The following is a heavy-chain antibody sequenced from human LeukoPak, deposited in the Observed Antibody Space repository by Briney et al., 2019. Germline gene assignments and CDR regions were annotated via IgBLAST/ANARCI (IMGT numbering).Heavy chain of an antibody. Sequence: ASVKVSCKAAASTFTIFHGSWIWEASGQGLEWMTWINPDTGDKGYARKFQDRVTITTVSSISTTHRELSSLSSEDTAAYFSEKTTGITAYDYDYWGQGTLVTVSS. D-gene: IGHD3-16*01. V-gene: IGHV1-8*01. J-gene: IGHJ4*02. CDR1: ASTFTIFH. CDR2: INPDTGDK. CDR3: EKTTGITAYDYDY.